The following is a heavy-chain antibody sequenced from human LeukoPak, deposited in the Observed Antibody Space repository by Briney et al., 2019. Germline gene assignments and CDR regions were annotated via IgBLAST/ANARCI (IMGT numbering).Heavy chain of an antibody. CDR3: ARGAPIVVVTATPEFDY. J-gene: IGHJ4*02. D-gene: IGHD2-21*02. CDR2: ISSSTLKI. V-gene: IGHV3-23*01. Sequence: GGSLRLSCAASGFTFSKYAMTWVRQAPGKGLEWVSAISSSTLKIYYADSVKGRFTISRDNSKNTLYLQMNSVRAEDTAVYYCARGAPIVVVTATPEFDYWGQGTLVTVSS. CDR1: GFTFSKYA.